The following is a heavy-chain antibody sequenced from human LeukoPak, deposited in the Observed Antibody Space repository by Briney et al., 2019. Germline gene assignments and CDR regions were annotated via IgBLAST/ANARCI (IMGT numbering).Heavy chain of an antibody. V-gene: IGHV4-34*01. D-gene: IGHD3-3*01. CDR3: ARGGIRLYYDFWSGYSQFDY. Sequence: TSETLSLTCAVYGVSFSGYYWSWIRQPPGKGLEWIGEINHSGSTNYNPSLKSRVTISVDTSKNQFSLKLSSVTAADTAVYYCARGGIRLYYDFWSGYSQFDYWGQGTLVTVSS. CDR1: GVSFSGYY. CDR2: INHSGST. J-gene: IGHJ4*02.